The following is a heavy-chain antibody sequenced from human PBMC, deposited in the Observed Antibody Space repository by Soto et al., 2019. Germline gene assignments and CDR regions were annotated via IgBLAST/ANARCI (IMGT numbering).Heavy chain of an antibody. CDR1: GGSISSSSYY. D-gene: IGHD2-15*01. J-gene: IGHJ4*02. CDR2: IYYSGST. Sequence: SETLSLTCTVSGGSISSSSYYWGWIRQPPGKGLEWIGSIYYSGSTYYNPSLKSRVTISVDTSKNQFSLKLSSVTAADTAVYYCARGYCSGGSCYHDFDYWGQGTLVT. CDR3: ARGYCSGGSCYHDFDY. V-gene: IGHV4-39*01.